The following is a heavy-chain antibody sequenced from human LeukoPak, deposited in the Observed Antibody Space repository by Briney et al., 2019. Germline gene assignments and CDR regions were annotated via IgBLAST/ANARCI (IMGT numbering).Heavy chain of an antibody. CDR3: ASEGIRDYYYYIMDV. D-gene: IGHD1-14*01. V-gene: IGHV4-39*07. J-gene: IGHJ6*03. CDR2: IYYSGST. Sequence: PSETLSLTCNVSGGSINSNNYYWGWIRQPPGKGLEWIGSIYYSGSTNYNPSLKSRVTLSVDISKNQFSLNLSSVTAADTAVYYCASEGIRDYYYYIMDVWGKGTTVTISS. CDR1: GGSINSNNYY.